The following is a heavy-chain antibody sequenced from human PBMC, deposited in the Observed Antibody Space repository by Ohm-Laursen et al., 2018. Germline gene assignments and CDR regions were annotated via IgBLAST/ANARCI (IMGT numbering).Heavy chain of an antibody. CDR1: GFTFSSYE. V-gene: IGHV3-48*03. CDR2: ISSSSVTI. CDR3: ARDKVTMIVVPYYYGMDV. D-gene: IGHD3-22*01. Sequence: GSLRLSCTASGFTFSSYEMNWVRQAPGKGLEWVSYISSSSVTIYYADSVEGRFTISRDNAKNSLYLQMNSLRAEDTAVYYCARDKVTMIVVPYYYGMDVWGQGTTVTVSS. J-gene: IGHJ6*02.